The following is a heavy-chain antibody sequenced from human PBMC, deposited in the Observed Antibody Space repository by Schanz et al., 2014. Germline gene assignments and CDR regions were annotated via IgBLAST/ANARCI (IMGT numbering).Heavy chain of an antibody. CDR1: GFTFTTHS. CDR3: ARRASCSRIGCPFDS. CDR2: ISSGSSYA. J-gene: IGHJ4*02. V-gene: IGHV3-11*05. D-gene: IGHD2-2*01. Sequence: QVQLVESGGGVVQPGRSLRLSCAASGFTFTTHSMTWVRQAPGKGLEWVSDISSGSSYANYADSVKGRFTISRDNAKNSLYLQMNSLKTEDTAMYYCARRASCSRIGCPFDSWGQGTLVTVSS.